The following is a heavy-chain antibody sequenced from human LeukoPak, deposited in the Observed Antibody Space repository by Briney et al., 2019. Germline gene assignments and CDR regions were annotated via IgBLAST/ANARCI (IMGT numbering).Heavy chain of an antibody. J-gene: IGHJ4*02. V-gene: IGHV3-21*01. CDR3: ARDIHSSSRAPFAY. D-gene: IGHD6-13*01. Sequence: GGSLRLSCAASGFTFSSYSMNWVRQAPGKGLEWVSSISSSSSYIYYADSVKGRFTISRDNAKNSLYLQMNSLRAADTAVYYCARDIHSSSRAPFAYWGQGTLVTASS. CDR1: GFTFSSYS. CDR2: ISSSSSYI.